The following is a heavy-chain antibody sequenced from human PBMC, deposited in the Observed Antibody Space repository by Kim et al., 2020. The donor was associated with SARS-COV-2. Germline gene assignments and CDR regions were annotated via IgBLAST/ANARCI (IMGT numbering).Heavy chain of an antibody. D-gene: IGHD3-16*01. Sequence: GGSLRLSCAASGFTFSNYAMSWVRQAPGKGLEWVSYIRGGGAATHYAGSVKGRCTISRDNFKNILYLQLDSLRAEDTAVYYCAKCHSNWGNDAFDIWGLGTMVTGSS. CDR3: AKCHSNWGNDAFDI. CDR2: IRGGGAAT. V-gene: IGHV3-23*01. J-gene: IGHJ3*02. CDR1: GFTFSNYA.